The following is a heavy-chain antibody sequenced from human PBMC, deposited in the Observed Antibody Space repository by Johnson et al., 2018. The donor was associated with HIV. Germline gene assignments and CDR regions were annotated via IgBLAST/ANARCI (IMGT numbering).Heavy chain of an antibody. CDR2: ISWNSGSI. CDR3: ARGAALPAAFDI. D-gene: IGHD2-15*01. CDR1: GFTFSSYA. Sequence: VQLVESGGGVVQPGRSLRLSCAASGFTFSSYAMHWVRQAPGKGLEWVSGISWNSGSIGYADSVKGRFTISRDNAKNSLYLQMNSLRAEDTAVYYCARGAALPAAFDIWGQGTMVTVSS. V-gene: IGHV3-9*01. J-gene: IGHJ3*02.